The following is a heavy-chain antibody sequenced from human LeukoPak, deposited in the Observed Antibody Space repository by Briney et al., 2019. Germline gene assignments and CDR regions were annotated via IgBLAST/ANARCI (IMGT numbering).Heavy chain of an antibody. Sequence: PGGSLRLSCAASGFTFSSFAMHWVRQAPGKRLEWVAVISYDGSNKYYADSVKGRFTISRDNAKNTLYLRMNSLRPEDTAVYYCARAPGLGSGSAFDSWGQGTLVTVSS. J-gene: IGHJ4*02. V-gene: IGHV3-30-3*01. CDR2: ISYDGSNK. CDR1: GFTFSSFA. D-gene: IGHD3-10*01. CDR3: ARAPGLGSGSAFDS.